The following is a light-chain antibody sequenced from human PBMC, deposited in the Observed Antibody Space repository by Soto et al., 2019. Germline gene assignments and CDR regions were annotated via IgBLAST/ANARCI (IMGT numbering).Light chain of an antibody. V-gene: IGKV3-20*01. CDR1: ESVSSN. J-gene: IGKJ1*01. Sequence: VMTQSPATLSVSPGERATLSCRASESVSSNLAWYQQRPGQAPRLLIYGASSRATGIPDRFSGRGSGTDFTLTISRLEPEDFAVYYCQQYGSSSTFGQGTKVDIK. CDR2: GAS. CDR3: QQYGSSST.